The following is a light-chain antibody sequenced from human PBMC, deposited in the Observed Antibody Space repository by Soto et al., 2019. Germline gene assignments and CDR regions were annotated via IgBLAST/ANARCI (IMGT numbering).Light chain of an antibody. CDR2: RNN. CDR1: NSNIGNNY. Sequence: QPVLTQPPSASGTPGQRVTISCSGSNSNIGNNYVCWYQQLPGTAPKPLIYRNNQRPSGVPDRFSGSKSGTSASLAISGLRSEDEAYYYCAAWDDSLSANWVFGGGTKLTVL. J-gene: IGLJ3*02. CDR3: AAWDDSLSANWV. V-gene: IGLV1-47*01.